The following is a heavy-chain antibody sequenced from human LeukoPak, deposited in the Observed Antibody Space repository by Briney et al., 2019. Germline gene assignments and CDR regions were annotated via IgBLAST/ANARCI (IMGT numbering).Heavy chain of an antibody. D-gene: IGHD3-3*01. CDR1: GGSINSNSYY. J-gene: IGHJ4*02. CDR2: INSYGNT. CDR3: ARYVFWSGYLDY. V-gene: IGHV4-39*07. Sequence: SETLSLTCTVSGGSINSNSYYWGWIRQPPGKGLEWIANINSYGNTHYNASLRSRVTLSVDTSKNQFSLKLSSVTAADTAVYYCARYVFWSGYLDYWGQGTLVTVSS.